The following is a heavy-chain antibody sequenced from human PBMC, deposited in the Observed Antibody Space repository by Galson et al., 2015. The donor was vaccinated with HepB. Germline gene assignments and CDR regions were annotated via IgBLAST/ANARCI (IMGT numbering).Heavy chain of an antibody. CDR3: AKYGGHYGSGSYYFDH. Sequence: SLRLSCAASGFTFNSYAMYWVRQAPGKGLEYVSGVSAAGGSTYYADSVRGRFTISRDNSKNTLYLQMNSLRAEDTAVYYCAKYGGHYGSGSYYFDHWGQGTVVTVSS. J-gene: IGHJ4*02. V-gene: IGHV3-23*01. CDR2: VSAAGGST. D-gene: IGHD3-10*01. CDR1: GFTFNSYA.